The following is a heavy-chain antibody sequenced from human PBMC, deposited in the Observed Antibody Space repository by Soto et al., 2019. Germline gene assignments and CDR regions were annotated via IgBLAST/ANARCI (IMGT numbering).Heavy chain of an antibody. V-gene: IGHV3-21*01. Sequence: GGSLRLSCAASGFTFSTSSLYWVRQAPGKGLEWVSSISSRSYTYYADSVKGRFTISGDNAKNSLYLQMNSLRAEDTAVYYCAKDDDILTGYYRVEDYGMDVWGQGTTVTVSS. D-gene: IGHD3-9*01. CDR3: AKDDDILTGYYRVEDYGMDV. CDR1: GFTFSTSS. J-gene: IGHJ6*02. CDR2: ISSRSYT.